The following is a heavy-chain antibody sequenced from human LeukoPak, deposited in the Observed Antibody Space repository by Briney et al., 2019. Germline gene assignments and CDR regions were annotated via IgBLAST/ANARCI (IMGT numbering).Heavy chain of an antibody. Sequence: PGGSLRLSCVASGFIFSKHLMHWVRQAPGKGLVWVSRLNLDGSTTSYADSVKGRFTISRDNAKNTLYLQMNSLRVDDTGVYYCARESSGSYWGWGQGTLVTVSS. J-gene: IGHJ4*02. CDR2: LNLDGSTT. CDR3: ARESSGSYWG. V-gene: IGHV3-74*01. CDR1: GFIFSKHL. D-gene: IGHD3-10*01.